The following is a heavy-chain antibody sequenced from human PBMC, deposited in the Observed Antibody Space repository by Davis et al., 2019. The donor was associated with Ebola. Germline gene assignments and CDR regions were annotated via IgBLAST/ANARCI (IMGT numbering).Heavy chain of an antibody. V-gene: IGHV1-69*13. D-gene: IGHD3-10*01. CDR1: GGTFSSYA. CDR3: ASFPLMVQGVWGNWFDP. CDR2: IIPIFGTA. Sequence: SVKVSCKASGGTFSSYAISWVRQAPGQGLEWMGGIIPIFGTANYAQKFQGRVTITADESTSTAYMELRSLRSDDTAVYYCASFPLMVQGVWGNWFDPWGQGTLVTVSS. J-gene: IGHJ5*02.